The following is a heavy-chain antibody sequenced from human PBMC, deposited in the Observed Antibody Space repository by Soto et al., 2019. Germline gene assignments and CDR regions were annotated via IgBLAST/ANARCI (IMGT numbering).Heavy chain of an antibody. CDR3: ATGGVVVVPAAIGNYYYYGMDV. V-gene: IGHV1-24*01. CDR2: FDPEDGET. D-gene: IGHD2-2*02. CDR1: GYTLTELS. Sequence: GASVKVSCKVSGYTLTELSMHWVRQAPGKGLEWMGGFDPEDGETIYAQKFQGRVTMTEDTSTDTAYMELSSLRSEDTAVYYCATGGVVVVPAAIGNYYYYGMDVWGQGTTVTSP. J-gene: IGHJ6*02.